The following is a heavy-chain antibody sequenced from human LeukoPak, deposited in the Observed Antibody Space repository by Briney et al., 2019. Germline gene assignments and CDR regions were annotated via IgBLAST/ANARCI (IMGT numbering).Heavy chain of an antibody. D-gene: IGHD6-19*01. Sequence: GESLKISCKASGYSFTNYWIGWVRQMPGKGLEWMGIIYPGDSDTTYSPSFQGQVTISADKSITTAYLQWSSLKASDTAMYYCARSSGQWLVQGAFDIWGQGTMVTVSS. CDR3: ARSSGQWLVQGAFDI. CDR2: IYPGDSDT. J-gene: IGHJ3*02. CDR1: GYSFTNYW. V-gene: IGHV5-51*01.